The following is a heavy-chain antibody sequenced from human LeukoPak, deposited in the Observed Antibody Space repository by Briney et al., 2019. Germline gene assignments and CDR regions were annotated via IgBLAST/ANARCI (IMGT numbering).Heavy chain of an antibody. Sequence: PGGSLRLSCAASGFTFSIYSMNWVRQAPGKGLEWVSSISSSSSYIYYADSVKGRFTISRDNAKNSLYLQMDSLRAEDTAVYYCARAYYGSGTSHFDSWGQGTLVTVSS. CDR1: GFTFSIYS. CDR3: ARAYYGSGTSHFDS. J-gene: IGHJ4*02. D-gene: IGHD3-10*01. CDR2: ISSSSSYI. V-gene: IGHV3-21*01.